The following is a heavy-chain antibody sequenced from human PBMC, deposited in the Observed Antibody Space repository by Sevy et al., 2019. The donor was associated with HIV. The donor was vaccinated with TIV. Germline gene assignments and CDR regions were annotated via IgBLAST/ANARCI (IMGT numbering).Heavy chain of an antibody. Sequence: GGSLRLSCAASGFTFSSYAMHWVRQAPGKGLEWVAVISYDGSNKYYADSVKGRFTISRENSKNTLYLQMNSLRAEDTAVYYCARESAIVRLLDAFDIWGQGTMVTVSS. D-gene: IGHD4-17*01. J-gene: IGHJ3*02. CDR3: ARESAIVRLLDAFDI. CDR1: GFTFSSYA. V-gene: IGHV3-30-3*01. CDR2: ISYDGSNK.